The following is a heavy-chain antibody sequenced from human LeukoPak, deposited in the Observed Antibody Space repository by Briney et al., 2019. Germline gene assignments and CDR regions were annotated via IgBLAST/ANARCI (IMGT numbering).Heavy chain of an antibody. V-gene: IGHV5-51*01. D-gene: IGHD2-2*01. CDR3: ARQKGGVVLPAAIAWWFDP. CDR2: IYPGDSDT. CDR1: GSHFTNYW. Sequence: GESLKISCKGSGSHFTNYWIGWVRQMPGKGLEWMGIIYPGDSDTRYSPAFQGQVTISADKSIRTAYLQWSSLKASDTAMYYCARQKGGVVLPAAIAWWFDPWGQGTLVTVSS. J-gene: IGHJ5*02.